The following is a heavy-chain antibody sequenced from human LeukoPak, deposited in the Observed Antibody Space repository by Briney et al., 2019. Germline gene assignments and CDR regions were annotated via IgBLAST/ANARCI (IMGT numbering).Heavy chain of an antibody. CDR2: ISSSGSIM. Sequence: PGGSLRLSCAASGFTFSSYEMNWVHQAPGKGLEWVSYISSSGSIMYYADSARGRFTISRDNAKNSLYIQLNILRAEDTAVYYCARGGGLPYRGQGTLVTVSS. D-gene: IGHD1-26*01. CDR1: GFTFSSYE. V-gene: IGHV3-48*03. J-gene: IGHJ4*02. CDR3: ARGGGLPY.